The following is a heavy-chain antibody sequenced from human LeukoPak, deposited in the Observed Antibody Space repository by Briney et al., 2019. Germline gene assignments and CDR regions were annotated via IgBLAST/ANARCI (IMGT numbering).Heavy chain of an antibody. CDR2: IYYSGST. J-gene: IGHJ5*02. CDR1: GGSISSYY. Sequence: SETLSLTCTVSGGSISSYYWSWIRQPPGKGLEWIGYIYYSGSTNYNPSLKSRVTISVDTSKNQFSLKLSSVTAADTAVYYCARRIAAPRNWFDPWGQGTLVTVSS. CDR3: ARRIAAPRNWFDP. V-gene: IGHV4-59*01. D-gene: IGHD6-13*01.